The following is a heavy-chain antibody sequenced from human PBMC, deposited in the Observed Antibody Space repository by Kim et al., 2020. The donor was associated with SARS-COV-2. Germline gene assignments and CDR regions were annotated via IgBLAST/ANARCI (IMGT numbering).Heavy chain of an antibody. CDR3: ARNGIAAAAPPENSVLVYFDY. D-gene: IGHD6-13*01. V-gene: IGHV4-31*03. J-gene: IGHJ4*02. CDR2: IYYSGST. CDR1: GGYISSGGYY. Sequence: SETLSLTCTVSGGYISSGGYYWSWIRQHPGKGLEWIGYIYYSGSTYYNPSLKSRVTISVDTSKNQFSLKLSSVTAADTAVYYCARNGIAAAAPPENSVLVYFDYWGQGTLVTVSS.